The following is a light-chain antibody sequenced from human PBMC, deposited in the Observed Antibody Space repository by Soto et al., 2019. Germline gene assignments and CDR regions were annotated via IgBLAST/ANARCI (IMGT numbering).Light chain of an antibody. V-gene: IGLV2-23*01. CDR3: CSYVGATTYV. CDR1: SSTVGGFNV. J-gene: IGLJ1*01. CDR2: EGI. Sequence: QSVVTQPASVSGSPGQSITISCTGTSSTVGGFNVVSWYQQHPGKAPKVIIYEGIKRPSGVSNRFSGSNSGSTASLTISGLQAEDEADYYCCSYVGATTYVFGTGTKVTAL.